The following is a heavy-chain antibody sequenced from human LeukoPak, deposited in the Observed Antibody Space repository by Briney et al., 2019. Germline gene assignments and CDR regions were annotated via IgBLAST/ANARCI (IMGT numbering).Heavy chain of an antibody. CDR3: ARGSSSSERKYYYYYYYMDV. CDR1: GGTFSSYA. Sequence: SVKVSCKASGGTFSSYAISWVRQAPGQGLEWMGGIIPIFGTANYAQKFQGRVTITTDESTSTAYMELSSLRSEDTAVYYCARGSSSSERKYYYYYYYMDVWGKGTTVTVSS. V-gene: IGHV1-69*05. CDR2: IIPIFGTA. J-gene: IGHJ6*03. D-gene: IGHD6-6*01.